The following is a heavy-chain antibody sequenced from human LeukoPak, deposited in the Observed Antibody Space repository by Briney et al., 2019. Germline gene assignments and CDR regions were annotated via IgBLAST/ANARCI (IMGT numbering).Heavy chain of an antibody. CDR1: GDSITSFY. CDR3: ARSYCSSTSCYDATYYYGMDV. V-gene: IGHV4-59*01. CDR2: FYYSRGT. D-gene: IGHD2-2*01. Sequence: SETLSLTCTVSGDSITSFYWSWIRQSPGKGLEWIGYFYYSRGTTYNPSLRSRATISADTSQNQFSLKLRSVTAADTAVYYCARSYCSSTSCYDATYYYGMDVWGQGTTVTVSS. J-gene: IGHJ6*02.